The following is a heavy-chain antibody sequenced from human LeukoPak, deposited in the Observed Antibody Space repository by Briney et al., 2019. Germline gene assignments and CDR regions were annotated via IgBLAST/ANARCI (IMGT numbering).Heavy chain of an antibody. J-gene: IGHJ4*02. CDR3: AREMYGSSGYLDY. Sequence: GGSLRLSCAASGLTFTTYAMNWVRQAPGRGLEWVSYIRGSGSPVNYADSVKGRFTISRDNAKNSLYLQMNSLRAEDTAVYYCAREMYGSSGYLDYWGQGTLVTVSS. CDR1: GLTFTTYA. CDR2: IRGSGSPV. V-gene: IGHV3-48*03. D-gene: IGHD3-22*01.